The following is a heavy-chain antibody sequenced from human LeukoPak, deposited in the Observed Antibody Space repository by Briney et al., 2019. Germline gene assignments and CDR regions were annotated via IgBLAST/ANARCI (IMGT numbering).Heavy chain of an antibody. J-gene: IGHJ4*02. Sequence: GGSLRLSCAASGFTFSDNYMSWVRQAPGKGLEWVSAISGSGGSTYYADSVKGRFTISRDNFKNTLYLQMNSLRAEDTAVYYCAKLHPDIVVVPAAMIDYWGQGTLVTVSS. D-gene: IGHD2-2*01. V-gene: IGHV3-23*01. CDR3: AKLHPDIVVVPAAMIDY. CDR1: GFTFSDNY. CDR2: ISGSGGST.